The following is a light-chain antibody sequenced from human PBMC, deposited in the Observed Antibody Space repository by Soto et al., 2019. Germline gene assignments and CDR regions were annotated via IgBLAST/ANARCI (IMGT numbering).Light chain of an antibody. J-gene: IGLJ1*01. Sequence: QSALTQPASVSGSPGQSITISCTGTSSVLGSYNLVSWYQQHPGKAPKFMIYEVSKRPSGVSNRFSGSKSGNTASLTISGLQAEDEADYYCCSYAGSSPYVFGTGTKVTVL. CDR1: SSVLGSYNL. V-gene: IGLV2-23*02. CDR3: CSYAGSSPYV. CDR2: EVS.